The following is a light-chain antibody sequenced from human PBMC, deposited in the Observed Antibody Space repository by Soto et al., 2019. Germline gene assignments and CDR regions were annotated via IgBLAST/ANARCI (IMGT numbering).Light chain of an antibody. CDR1: TSNIGTNY. J-gene: IGLJ1*01. CDR3: AAWDDSLSGHYV. Sequence: QSVLTQPPSASGTPGQRVTISCSGSTSNIGTNYVYWYQHLPGTAPKLLIYSNNQRPSGVPDRFSGSKSGTSASLAISGRRSEDESDYYCAAWDDSLSGHYVFGTGTKLTVL. V-gene: IGLV1-47*01. CDR2: SNN.